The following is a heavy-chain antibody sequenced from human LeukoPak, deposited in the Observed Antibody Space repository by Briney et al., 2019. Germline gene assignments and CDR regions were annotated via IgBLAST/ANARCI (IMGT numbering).Heavy chain of an antibody. J-gene: IGHJ5*02. V-gene: IGHV3-49*04. CDR3: TRDSDSVVITAPSDL. CDR1: GFTFGDHA. Sequence: GVSLRLSCMASGFTFGDHAMSWVRQAPGKGLEWVAFIRSKPYGGTTEYAASVKDRFIISRDDSKSIAYLQLNSLKTEDTAMYYCTRDSDSVVITAPSDLWGQGTLVIVSS. D-gene: IGHD2-15*01. CDR2: IRSKPYGGTT.